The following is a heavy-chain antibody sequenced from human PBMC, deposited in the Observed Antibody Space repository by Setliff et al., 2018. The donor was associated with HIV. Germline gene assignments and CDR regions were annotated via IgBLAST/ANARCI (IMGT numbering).Heavy chain of an antibody. Sequence: SETLSLTCSVSGGSVGSGSYYWSWIRQPPGKGLEWIGYIYYSGNTNYNPSLKSRVTMSVDTSKNQFSLRLSSVTAADTAVYYCARAEQLALGDYYYMDVWGKGTTVTVSS. CDR3: ARAEQLALGDYYYMDV. CDR2: IYYSGNT. J-gene: IGHJ6*03. V-gene: IGHV4-61*01. CDR1: GGSVGSGSYY. D-gene: IGHD6-6*01.